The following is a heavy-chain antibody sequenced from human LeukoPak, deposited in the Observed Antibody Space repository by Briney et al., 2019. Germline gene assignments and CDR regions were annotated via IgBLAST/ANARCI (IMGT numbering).Heavy chain of an antibody. D-gene: IGHD3-16*01. CDR1: GYTFTSYD. V-gene: IGHV1-8*01. Sequence: ASVKVSCKASGYTFTSYDINWVRQAIGQGLEWMGWMNPNSGNTGYAQKFQGRVTMTRNTSISTAYMELRSLRSDDTAVYYCARARGGSYYYNYMDVWGKGTTVTVSS. J-gene: IGHJ6*03. CDR2: MNPNSGNT. CDR3: ARARGGSYYYNYMDV.